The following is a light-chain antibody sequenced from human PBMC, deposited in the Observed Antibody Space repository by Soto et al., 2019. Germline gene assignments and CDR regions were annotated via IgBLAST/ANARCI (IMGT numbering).Light chain of an antibody. V-gene: IGKV1-39*01. CDR3: QQSYSTPLG. Sequence: DIQMTQSPPSLSASVGDRVTITCRASQSISTYLNWYQQKPGKAPKLLISAASSLQSGVPSRFGGSGSGTDFTLTISCLQPEDFATYYCQQSYSTPLGFGQGTRLEIK. CDR1: QSISTY. CDR2: AAS. J-gene: IGKJ5*01.